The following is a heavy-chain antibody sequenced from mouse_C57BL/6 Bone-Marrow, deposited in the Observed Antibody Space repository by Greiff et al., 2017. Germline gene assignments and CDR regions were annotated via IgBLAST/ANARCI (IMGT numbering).Heavy chain of an antibody. D-gene: IGHD1-3*01. CDR2: IHPNSGST. J-gene: IGHJ2*01. Sequence: VKLQESGAELVKPGASVKLSCKASGYTFTSYWMHWVKQRPGQGLEWIGMIHPNSGSTNYNEKFKSKATLTVDKSSSTAYMQLSSLTSEDSAVYYCAVNYYFDYWGQGTTLTVSS. V-gene: IGHV1-64*01. CDR1: GYTFTSYW. CDR3: AVNYYFDY.